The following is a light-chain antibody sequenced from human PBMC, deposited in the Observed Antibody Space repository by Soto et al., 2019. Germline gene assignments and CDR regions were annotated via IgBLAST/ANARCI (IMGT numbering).Light chain of an antibody. CDR1: SSNIGSNY. CDR3: AEWDGGWCGNV. Sequence: SALTQPPSASGTPGQRVTISCSGSSSNIGSNYVYWYQQLPGTAPKLLIYRNNQRPSGVPDRFSGSKSGTSASLAISGLRSEYESDYYCAEWDGGWCGNVFVTGNKVTVL. V-gene: IGLV1-47*01. CDR2: RNN. J-gene: IGLJ1*01.